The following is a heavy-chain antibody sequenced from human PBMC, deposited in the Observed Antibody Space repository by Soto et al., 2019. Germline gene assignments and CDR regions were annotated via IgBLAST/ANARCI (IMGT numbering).Heavy chain of an antibody. V-gene: IGHV3-9*01. D-gene: IGHD6-13*01. CDR2: ISWNSGSI. Sequence: EVQLVESGGGLVQPGRSLRLSCAASGFTCDDYAMHWVRQAPGKGLEWVSGISWNSGSIAYADSVKGRSTISRDNAKNSMFLQMNNLGAEDTALYYCTKGGDSSSWPYVFDIWGQGTMVTISS. J-gene: IGHJ3*02. CDR1: GFTCDDYA. CDR3: TKGGDSSSWPYVFDI.